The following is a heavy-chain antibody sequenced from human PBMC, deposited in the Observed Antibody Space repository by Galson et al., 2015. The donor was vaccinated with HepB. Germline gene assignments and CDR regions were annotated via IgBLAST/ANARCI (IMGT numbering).Heavy chain of an antibody. CDR2: IKSKTDGGTT. CDR1: GFTFSNAW. CDR3: TRVAVPYYYDSSGLLVDY. J-gene: IGHJ4*02. Sequence: SLRLSCAASGFTFSNAWMSWVRQAPGKGLEWVGRIKSKTDGGTTDYAAPVKGRFTISRDDSKSIAYLQMNSLKTEDTAVYYCTRVAVPYYYDSSGLLVDYWGQGTLVTVSS. V-gene: IGHV3-15*01. D-gene: IGHD3-22*01.